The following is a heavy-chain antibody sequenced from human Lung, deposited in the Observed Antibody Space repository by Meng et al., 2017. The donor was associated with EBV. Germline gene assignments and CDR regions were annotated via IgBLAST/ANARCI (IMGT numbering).Heavy chain of an antibody. D-gene: IGHD3-3*01. CDR1: GGSNSRRNW. V-gene: IGHV4-4*02. Sequence: QVQVPVSGPGLGEPSGTLSLTWAVSGGSNSRRNWWGWVRQPPGKGLGLVGEILQCGSTNHNPSLKSRVTISVDKSKDQFSLKLSFVTAADTAVYYCARGKLSGYRYFDYWGQGTLVTVSS. CDR3: ARGKLSGYRYFDY. CDR2: ILQCGST. J-gene: IGHJ4*02.